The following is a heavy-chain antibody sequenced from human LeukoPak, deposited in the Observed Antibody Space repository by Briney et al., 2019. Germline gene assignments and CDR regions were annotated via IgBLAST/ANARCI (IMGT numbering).Heavy chain of an antibody. D-gene: IGHD1-14*01. Sequence: GGSVRLSCAASVCIFTAFWMSGVRQTREKGRELGAKINGDSGVKNYVDTVKGRFTISRDNAKKSLFLELNSLRADDTAVFYRAKDPGSSAFDLWGQGSLVTVST. CDR2: INGDSGVK. J-gene: IGHJ4*02. CDR3: AKDPGSSAFDL. V-gene: IGHV3-7*01. CDR1: VCIFTAFW.